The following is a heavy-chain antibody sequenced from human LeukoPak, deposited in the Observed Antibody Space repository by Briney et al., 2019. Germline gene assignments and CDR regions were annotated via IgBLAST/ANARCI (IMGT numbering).Heavy chain of an antibody. CDR1: GGSISSSSYY. CDR3: ATGWSGYYWTT. V-gene: IGHV4-39*07. CDR2: IYYSGST. Sequence: SETLSLTCTVSGGSISSSSYYWGWIRQPPGKGLESIGSIYYSGSTYYNPSLKSRVTISVDTSKNQFSLKLNSVTAADTAVYYCATGWSGYYWTTWGQGTLVAVSS. D-gene: IGHD3-3*01. J-gene: IGHJ5*02.